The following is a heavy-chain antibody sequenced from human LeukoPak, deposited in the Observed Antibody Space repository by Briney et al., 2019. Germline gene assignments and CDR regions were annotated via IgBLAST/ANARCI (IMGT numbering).Heavy chain of an antibody. CDR2: INHGRST. CDR3: ARVLKMAGNSRYYYMDV. Sequence: SETLSLTCSVYGGSFSGYFWSWIRQPPGKGLEWIGEINHGRSTNYNPSLKSRVTISVDTSERQFSLKLSSVTAADVAVYYCARVLKMAGNSRYYYMDVWGKGTTVTVSS. V-gene: IGHV4-34*01. CDR1: GGSFSGYF. D-gene: IGHD5-24*01. J-gene: IGHJ6*03.